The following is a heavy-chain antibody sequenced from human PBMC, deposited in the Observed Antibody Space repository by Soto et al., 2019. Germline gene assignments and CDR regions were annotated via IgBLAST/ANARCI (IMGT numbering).Heavy chain of an antibody. V-gene: IGHV4-39*01. CDR3: ARHYYDSSGYVRLVNWFDP. Sequence: SLTCTVSGGSISSSSYYWGWIRQPPGKGLEWIGSIYYSGSTYYNPSLKSRVTISVDTSKNQFSLKLSSVTAADTAVYYCARHYYDSSGYVRLVNWFDPWGQGTLVTLSS. CDR2: IYYSGST. D-gene: IGHD3-22*01. CDR1: GGSISSSSYY. J-gene: IGHJ5*02.